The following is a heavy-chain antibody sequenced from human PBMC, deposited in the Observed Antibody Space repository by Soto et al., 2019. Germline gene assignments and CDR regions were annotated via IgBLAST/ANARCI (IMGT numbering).Heavy chain of an antibody. V-gene: IGHV4-34*01. Sequence: TLSLTCAVYGGSFSGYYWSWIRQPPGKGLEWIGEINHSGSTNYNPSLKSRVTISVDTSKNQFSLKLSSVTAADTAVYYCARGGAEGIAAAGPTDYWGQGTLVTVSS. CDR2: INHSGST. D-gene: IGHD6-13*01. J-gene: IGHJ4*02. CDR3: ARGGAEGIAAAGPTDY. CDR1: GGSFSGYY.